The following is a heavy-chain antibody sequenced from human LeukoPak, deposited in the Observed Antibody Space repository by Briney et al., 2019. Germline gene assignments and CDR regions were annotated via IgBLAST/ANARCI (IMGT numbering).Heavy chain of an antibody. CDR2: ISYDGSNK. V-gene: IGHV3-30*18. D-gene: IGHD5-24*01. Sequence: GGSLRLSCAASGFTFSSYGMHWVRQAPGKGLEWVAVISYDGSNKYYADSVKGRFTISRDNSKNTLYLQMNSLRAEDTAVSYCAKEDGYWGQGTLVTVSS. J-gene: IGHJ4*02. CDR1: GFTFSSYG. CDR3: AKEDGY.